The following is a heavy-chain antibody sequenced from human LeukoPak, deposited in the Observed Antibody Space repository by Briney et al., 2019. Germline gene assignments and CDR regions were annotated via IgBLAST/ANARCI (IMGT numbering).Heavy chain of an antibody. V-gene: IGHV3-48*02. CDR2: IDTSSTNL. D-gene: IGHD2-15*01. J-gene: IGHJ5*02. CDR3: ARDRYCSGGNCYSGFDP. CDR1: GFNFSNYI. Sequence: GGSLRLSCAASGFNFSNYIMNWVRQAPGKGLEWVSYIDTSSTNLHYADSGKGRFTISRDNVNNSLFLQMNSLRDEDTAVYYCARDRYCSGGNCYSGFDPWGQGTLVTVSS.